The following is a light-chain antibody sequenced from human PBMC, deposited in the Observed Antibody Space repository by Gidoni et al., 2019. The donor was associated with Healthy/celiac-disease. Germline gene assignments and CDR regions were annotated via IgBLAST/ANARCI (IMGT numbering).Light chain of an antibody. J-gene: IGLJ2*01. CDR3: QSYDSSLSGPVV. V-gene: IGLV1-40*01. Sequence: QSVLTQPPSVSGAPGQRVTISCTGSSSNIGDGYGVHWYQPLPGTAPKLLIYGNSNRPSGVPDRFSGSKSGTSASLAITGLQAEDEADYYCQSYDSSLSGPVVFGGGTKLTVL. CDR2: GNS. CDR1: SSNIGDGYG.